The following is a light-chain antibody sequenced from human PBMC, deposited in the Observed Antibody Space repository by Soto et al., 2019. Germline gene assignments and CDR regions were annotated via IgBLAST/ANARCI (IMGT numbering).Light chain of an antibody. CDR1: QDISGR. CDR3: LQAASFPRT. Sequence: IQMTQSPYSVSASVGDRVTVTCRASQDISGRLAWFQQKQGKAPKFLISHASRLQNGVPSRFIRSESGTDFTLTINCLQPEDFATYYCLQAASFPRTFGQGTKVEFK. CDR2: HAS. V-gene: IGKV1-12*01. J-gene: IGKJ1*01.